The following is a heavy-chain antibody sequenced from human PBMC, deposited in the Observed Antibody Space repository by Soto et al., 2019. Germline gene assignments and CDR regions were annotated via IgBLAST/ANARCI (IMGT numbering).Heavy chain of an antibody. V-gene: IGHV3-23*01. CDR3: AKGGDSSSWKNWFDP. D-gene: IGHD6-13*01. Sequence: EVQLLESGGGLVQPGGSLRLSCAASGFTFSNYAMTWVRQAPGKGLEWVSGISGSGSSIYYADSVKGRSTISRDNSKNTLYLQMNSLRAEDTAVYYCAKGGDSSSWKNWFDPWGQGTLVTVSS. CDR1: GFTFSNYA. CDR2: ISGSGSSI. J-gene: IGHJ5*02.